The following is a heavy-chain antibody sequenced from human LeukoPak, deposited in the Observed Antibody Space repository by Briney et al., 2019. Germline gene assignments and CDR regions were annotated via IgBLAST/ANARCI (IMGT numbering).Heavy chain of an antibody. CDR2: VDYSGTT. CDR3: TRGYYEPFDR. J-gene: IGHJ4*02. CDR1: GGSVSTSH. Sequence: PSETLSLTCTVSGGSVSTSHWNWIRQSPKKGLEWIGNVDYSGTTKYNPSLRSRVTLSLDTSKNQFSLELRSVTAADTALYYCTRGYYEPFDRWGQGTLVTVSS. D-gene: IGHD3-22*01. V-gene: IGHV4-59*02.